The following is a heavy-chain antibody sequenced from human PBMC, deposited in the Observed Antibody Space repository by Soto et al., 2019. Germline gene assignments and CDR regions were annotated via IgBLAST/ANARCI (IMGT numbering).Heavy chain of an antibody. D-gene: IGHD3-3*01. V-gene: IGHV4-34*01. J-gene: IGHJ6*01. CDR2: INHSGNT. CDR3: ARGLYYYFWNGNYYFYSALDV. CDR1: GGSFSGYY. Sequence: SETLSLTCAVYGGSFSGYYWSWIRQPPGKGLEWIGEINHSGNTNYNASLKSRVTISVDTSKNQVSLKVTSVTAADTAVYYCARGLYYYFWNGNYYFYSALDVWGQGTAVTVFS.